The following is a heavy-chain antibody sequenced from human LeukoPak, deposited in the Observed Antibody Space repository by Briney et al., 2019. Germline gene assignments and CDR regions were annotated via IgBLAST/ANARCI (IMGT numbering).Heavy chain of an antibody. J-gene: IGHJ6*02. Sequence: GGSLRLSCAASRFTFSDHYMTWIRQAPGKGLEWISHISSSGNIKYHADSIKGRFTISRDNAKKSLYLQMNSLRAEDTAVYYCARVGEFPDTTVVNTSRYYYGMDVWGQGTTVTVSS. D-gene: IGHD3-16*01. V-gene: IGHV3-11*01. CDR2: ISSSGNIK. CDR3: ARVGEFPDTTVVNTSRYYYGMDV. CDR1: RFTFSDHY.